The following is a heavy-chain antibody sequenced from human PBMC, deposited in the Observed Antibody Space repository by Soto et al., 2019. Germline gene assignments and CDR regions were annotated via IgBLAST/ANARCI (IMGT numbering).Heavy chain of an antibody. Sequence: TLSLTCTVSGGSISSGDYYWSWIRQPPGKGLEWIGYIYYSGSTYYNPSLKSRVTISVDTSKNQFSLKLSSVTAADTAVYYCARAEVSCSSTSCSLFRLGYYYGMDVWGQGTTVTVSS. J-gene: IGHJ6*02. CDR2: IYYSGST. V-gene: IGHV4-30-4*01. CDR3: ARAEVSCSSTSCSLFRLGYYYGMDV. D-gene: IGHD2-2*01. CDR1: GGSISSGDYY.